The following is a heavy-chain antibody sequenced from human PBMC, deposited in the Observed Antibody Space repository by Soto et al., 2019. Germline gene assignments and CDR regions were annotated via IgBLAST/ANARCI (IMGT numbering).Heavy chain of an antibody. CDR1: GGTFSSYT. CDR3: ARGITIFGVVKGYMDV. J-gene: IGHJ6*03. Sequence: SVKVSCKASGGTFSSYTISWVRQAPGQGLEWMGRIISILGIANYAQKFQGRVTITADKSTSTAYMELSSLRSEDTAVYYCARGITIFGVVKGYMDVWGKGTTVTVSS. V-gene: IGHV1-69*02. CDR2: IISILGIA. D-gene: IGHD3-3*01.